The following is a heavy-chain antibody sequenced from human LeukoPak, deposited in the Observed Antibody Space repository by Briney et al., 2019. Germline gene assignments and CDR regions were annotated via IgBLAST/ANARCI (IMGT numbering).Heavy chain of an antibody. CDR3: ARGLSFFDL. CDR2: INHSGST. V-gene: IGHV4-34*01. Sequence: SETLSLTCAVYGGSFSGYYWNWIRQPPGKGLEWIGEINHSGSTNYNPSLKSRVTISIDTSKNQFSLKLSSVTAADTAVYYCARGLSFFDLWGQGTLVTVSS. J-gene: IGHJ5*02. CDR1: GGSFSGYY.